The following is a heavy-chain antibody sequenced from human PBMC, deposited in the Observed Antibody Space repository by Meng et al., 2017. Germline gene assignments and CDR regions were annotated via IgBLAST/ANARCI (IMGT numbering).Heavy chain of an antibody. Sequence: VPLVYSGAGVKKPGASVKVPCKASGYTFTGYYVHWVRQAPGQGLEWMGWINPNSGGTNYAQKFQGRVTMTRDTSISTAYMELSRLRSDDTAVYYCARSRLGYCSGGSCYLLVQAWFDPWGQGTLVTVSS. D-gene: IGHD2-15*01. V-gene: IGHV1-2*02. CDR1: GYTFTGYY. CDR2: INPNSGGT. J-gene: IGHJ5*02. CDR3: ARSRLGYCSGGSCYLLVQAWFDP.